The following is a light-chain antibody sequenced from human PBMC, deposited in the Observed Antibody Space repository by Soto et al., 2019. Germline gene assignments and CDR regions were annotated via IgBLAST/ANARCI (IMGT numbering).Light chain of an antibody. J-gene: IGKJ1*01. CDR1: QTVNNNY. CDR2: GAS. CDR3: QQYGGSAPWT. V-gene: IGKV3-20*01. Sequence: IVLTQPPGPLSVSPGDRVTLSCRASQTVNNNYLAWYQQKPGQAPRLLIYGASTPATGTPARFSGSGSGTDFTLTVSRLEPEAFAVYYCQQYGGSAPWTFGPGTKVDIK.